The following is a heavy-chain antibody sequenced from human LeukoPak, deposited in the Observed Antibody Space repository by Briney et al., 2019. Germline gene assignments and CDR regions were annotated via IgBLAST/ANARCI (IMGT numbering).Heavy chain of an antibody. CDR1: GFTFSNYN. D-gene: IGHD5-12*01. Sequence: GGSLRLSCADSGFTFSNYNMNWVRQAPGKAMEWVSSISSSSSYTYYADSVKGRFTISRDNAKNSLYLQMNSLRAEDTALYYCARGGYSGYKGAFDIWGQGTMVTVSS. J-gene: IGHJ3*02. CDR2: ISSSSSYT. V-gene: IGHV3-21*04. CDR3: ARGGYSGYKGAFDI.